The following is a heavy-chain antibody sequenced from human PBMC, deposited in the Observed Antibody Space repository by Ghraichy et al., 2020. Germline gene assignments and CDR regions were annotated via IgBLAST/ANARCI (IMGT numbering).Heavy chain of an antibody. CDR1: GGSISSGGYY. Sequence: SETLSLTCTVSGGSISSGGYYWSWIRQHPGKGLEWIGYIYYSGSTYYNPSLKSRVTISVDTSKNQFSLKLSSVTAADTAVYYCARVAANWVAFDIWGQGTMVTVSS. D-gene: IGHD7-27*01. J-gene: IGHJ3*02. V-gene: IGHV4-31*03. CDR3: ARVAANWVAFDI. CDR2: IYYSGST.